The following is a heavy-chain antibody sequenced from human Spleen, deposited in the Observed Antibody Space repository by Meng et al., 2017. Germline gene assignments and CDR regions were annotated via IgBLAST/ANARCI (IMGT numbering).Heavy chain of an antibody. Sequence: DVQLVESGGGLVQPGGSLRLSCSASGFTVTNNYMSWVRQAPGRGLEWVAYIDSGGNTFYADSVKGRFIISRDNSKNTLSLQMISLRAEDTAVYYCARGDGPGSYLIDYWGQGILVTVSS. V-gene: IGHV3-66*01. CDR1: GFTVTNNY. CDR3: ARGDGPGSYLIDY. CDR2: IDSGGNT. D-gene: IGHD3-10*01. J-gene: IGHJ4*02.